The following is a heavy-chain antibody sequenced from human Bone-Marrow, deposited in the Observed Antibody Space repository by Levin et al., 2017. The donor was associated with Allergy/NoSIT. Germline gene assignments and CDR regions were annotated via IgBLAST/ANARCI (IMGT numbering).Heavy chain of an antibody. CDR3: ARGNYYDSSGFLLYFDS. J-gene: IGHJ4*02. Sequence: GESLKISCAVSGFNFDNYVMNWVRQAPGKGLEWVALISDDGSNEYYADSVKGRFTVSRDNSKNTQFLQMNSLRPEDTAVYYCARGNYYDSSGFLLYFDSWGQGTLVTVSS. CDR1: GFNFDNYV. V-gene: IGHV3-30*03. D-gene: IGHD3-22*01. CDR2: ISDDGSNE.